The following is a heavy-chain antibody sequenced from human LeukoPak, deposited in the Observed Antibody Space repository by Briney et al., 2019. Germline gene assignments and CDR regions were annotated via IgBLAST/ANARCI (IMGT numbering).Heavy chain of an antibody. D-gene: IGHD2-15*01. CDR1: GFTVSSNY. CDR3: ARHRRGDCSGSRCYSPPSNWFDP. CDR2: IYSGGST. V-gene: IGHV3-66*04. Sequence: GGSLRLSCAASGFTVSSNYMSWVRQAPGKGLEWVSVIYSGGSTYYADSVKGRFTISRGNSKNTLYLQMNSLRAEDTAVYYCARHRRGDCSGSRCYSPPSNWFDPWGQGTLVTVSS. J-gene: IGHJ5*02.